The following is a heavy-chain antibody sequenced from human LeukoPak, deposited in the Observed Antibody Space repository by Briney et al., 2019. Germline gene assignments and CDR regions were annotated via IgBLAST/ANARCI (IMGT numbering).Heavy chain of an antibody. Sequence: GGSLRLSCAASGFTFTNYEMSWVRQVPGKGLEWLSSISGSGDSVFYADSVKGRFTISRDNSLDTLHLQMNSLRAEDTAVYYCARAVVTPFRSRVNFDYWGQGTLVTVSS. CDR2: ISGSGDSV. CDR1: GFTFTNYE. D-gene: IGHD4-23*01. J-gene: IGHJ4*02. V-gene: IGHV3-23*01. CDR3: ARAVVTPFRSRVNFDY.